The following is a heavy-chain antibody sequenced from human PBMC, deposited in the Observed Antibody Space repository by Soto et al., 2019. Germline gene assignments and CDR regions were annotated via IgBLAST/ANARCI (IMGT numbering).Heavy chain of an antibody. J-gene: IGHJ4*02. CDR3: DFNIGSGSYYFDY. V-gene: IGHV3-23*01. Sequence: EVQLLEAGGGLVQPGGSLRLSCAASGFTFSSYAMWWVRQAPGKGLECVSAISGGGETTYYADSVKGRFTISRDNSKHALCLQMNRLRAEETAVYYCDFNIGSGSYYFDYWGQGTLVTVSS. D-gene: IGHD3-10*01. CDR2: ISGGGETT. CDR1: GFTFSSYA.